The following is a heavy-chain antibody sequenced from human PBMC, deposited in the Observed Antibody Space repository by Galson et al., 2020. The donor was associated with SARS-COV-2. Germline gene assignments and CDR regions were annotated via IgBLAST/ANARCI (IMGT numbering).Heavy chain of an antibody. V-gene: IGHV1-2*02. J-gene: IGHJ4*02. CDR3: ARVYYGDKVDY. Sequence: ASVTVSCKASGYRFTDYYMHWVRQAPGQGLEWMGWTNPNSGGALSPQTFQGRLTLTTDTSITTAYLQLSSLTSADTAVYYCARVYYGDKVDYWGQGTLVTVSS. D-gene: IGHD3-10*01. CDR2: TNPNSGGA. CDR1: GYRFTDYY.